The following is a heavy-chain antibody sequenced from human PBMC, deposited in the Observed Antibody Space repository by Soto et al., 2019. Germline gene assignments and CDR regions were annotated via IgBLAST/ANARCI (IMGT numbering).Heavy chain of an antibody. CDR1: GFTFRRDG. CDR3: AKERATTTAFDY. CDR2: ITDNGGST. V-gene: IGHV3-23*01. Sequence: LRLSCAASGFTFRRDGMSWVRQAPGKGLEWVSLITDNGGSTYYADSVKGRFTISRDNTKNTLFLQLNSRRAEDTAVYYCAKERATTTAFDYWGQGALVTVSS. D-gene: IGHD4-17*01. J-gene: IGHJ4*02.